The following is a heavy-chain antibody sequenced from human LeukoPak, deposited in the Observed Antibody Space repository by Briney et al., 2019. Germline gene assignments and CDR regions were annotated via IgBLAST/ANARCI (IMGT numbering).Heavy chain of an antibody. J-gene: IGHJ4*02. CDR2: INPNSGGT. V-gene: IGHV1-2*02. Sequence: ASVKVSCKASGYTFTGYYMHWVRQAPGQGLEWMGWINPNSGGTNYAQKFQGRVTMTRDTSISTAYMELSRLRSDDTAVYYCARVATAAAVGSKINYFDYWGQGTLVTVSS. CDR3: ARVATAAAVGSKINYFDY. D-gene: IGHD6-13*01. CDR1: GYTFTGYY.